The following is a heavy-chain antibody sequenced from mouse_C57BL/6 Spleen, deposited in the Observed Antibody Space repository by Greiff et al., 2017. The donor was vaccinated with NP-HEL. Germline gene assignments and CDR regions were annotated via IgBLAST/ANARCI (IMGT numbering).Heavy chain of an antibody. D-gene: IGHD2-1*01. CDR3: AREDYGKEGY. CDR1: GYTFTSYW. Sequence: QVQLQQPGAELVRPGTSVKLSCKASGYTFTSYWMHWVKQRPGQGLEWIGVIDPSDSYTNYNQKFKGKATLTVDTSSSTAYMQLSSLTSEDSAVYYCAREDYGKEGYGGQGTTLTVSS. V-gene: IGHV1-59*01. J-gene: IGHJ2*01. CDR2: IDPSDSYT.